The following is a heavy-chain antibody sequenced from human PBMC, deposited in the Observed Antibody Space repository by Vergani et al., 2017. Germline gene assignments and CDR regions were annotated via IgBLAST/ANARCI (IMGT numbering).Heavy chain of an antibody. V-gene: IGHV1-69*04. D-gene: IGHD3-22*01. Sequence: QVQLVQSGAEVKKPGSSVKVSCKASGGTFSSYAISWVRQAPGQGLEWMGRIIPILGIANDAQKFQGRVTITADKSTSTAYMELSRLRSEDTAVYYCAGDKGYYYDSSGYYRWGQGTLVTVSS. CDR2: IIPILGIA. CDR3: AGDKGYYYDSSGYYR. J-gene: IGHJ5*02. CDR1: GGTFSSYA.